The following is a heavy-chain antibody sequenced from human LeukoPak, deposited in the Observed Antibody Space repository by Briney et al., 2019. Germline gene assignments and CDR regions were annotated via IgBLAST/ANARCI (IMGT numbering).Heavy chain of an antibody. CDR3: VRVPAARMHYFDY. CDR1: GFTFSSYA. J-gene: IGHJ4*02. CDR2: ISGSGGST. Sequence: QPGGSLRLSCAASGFTFSSYAMSWVRQAPGKGLEWVSAISGSGGSTYYADSVKGRFTISRDNSKNTLYLQMNSLRAEDTAVYYCVRVPAARMHYFDYWGQGTLVTVSS. D-gene: IGHD2-2*01. V-gene: IGHV3-23*01.